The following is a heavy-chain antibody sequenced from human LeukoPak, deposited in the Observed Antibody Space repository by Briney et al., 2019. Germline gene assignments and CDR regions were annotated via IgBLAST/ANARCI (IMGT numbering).Heavy chain of an antibody. CDR3: ARVFGCSSTGCYAGRSFDY. D-gene: IGHD2-2*01. CDR2: IYYSGST. J-gene: IGHJ4*02. CDR1: GGSISSHY. V-gene: IGHV4-59*11. Sequence: PSETLSLTCTVSGGSISSHYWSWIRQPPGKGLEWIGYIYYSGSTNYNPSLKSRVTISVDTSKNQFSLKLSSVTAADTAVYYCARVFGCSSTGCYAGRSFDYWGQGTLVTVSS.